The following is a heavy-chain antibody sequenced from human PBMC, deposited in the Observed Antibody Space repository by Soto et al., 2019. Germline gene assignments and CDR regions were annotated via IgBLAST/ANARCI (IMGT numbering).Heavy chain of an antibody. Sequence: SETLALTCAVYGGSFSGYYWSWIRQPPGKGLEWIWEINHSGSTNYNPSLKSRVTISVDTSKNQFSLKLSSVTAADTAVYYCARAYSYGVNYYYYGMDVWGQGTTVTVSS. CDR1: GGSFSGYY. J-gene: IGHJ6*02. CDR3: ARAYSYGVNYYYYGMDV. V-gene: IGHV4-34*01. CDR2: INHSGST. D-gene: IGHD5-18*01.